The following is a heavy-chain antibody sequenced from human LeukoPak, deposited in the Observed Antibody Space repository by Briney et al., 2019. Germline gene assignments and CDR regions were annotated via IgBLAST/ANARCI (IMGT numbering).Heavy chain of an antibody. CDR3: VRDRGYPDAFDV. CDR1: GFTFSSYA. D-gene: IGHD3-10*01. J-gene: IGHJ3*01. CDR2: MNMDGSTT. Sequence: PGGSLRLSCAASGFTFSSYAMSWVRQAPGKGLVWVSHMNMDGSTTVYADAVRGRFTISRDNAKNTLFLQMNSLRAEDTAIYYCVRDRGYPDAFDVWGQGTMVTVSS. V-gene: IGHV3-74*01.